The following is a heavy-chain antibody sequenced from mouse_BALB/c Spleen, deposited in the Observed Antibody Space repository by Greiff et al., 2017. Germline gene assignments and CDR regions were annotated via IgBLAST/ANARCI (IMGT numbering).Heavy chain of an antibody. CDR3: ARGELYYYAMDY. CDR1: GFTFSSFG. V-gene: IGHV5-17*02. Sequence: EVKLVESGGGLVQPGGSRKLSCAASGFTFSSFGMHWVRQAPEKGLEWVAYISSGSSTIYYADTVKGRFTISRDNPKNTLFLQMTSLRSEDTAMYYCARGELYYYAMDYWGQGTSVTVSS. CDR2: ISSGSSTI. J-gene: IGHJ4*01.